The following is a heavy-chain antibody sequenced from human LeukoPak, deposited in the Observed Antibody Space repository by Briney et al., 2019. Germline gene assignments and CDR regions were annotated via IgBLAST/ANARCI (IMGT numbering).Heavy chain of an antibody. V-gene: IGHV4-4*07. D-gene: IGHD3-16*01. CDR1: SGSINSYY. CDR3: ARHGYTASHYFLDF. CDR2: IYTTGKT. J-gene: IGHJ4*02. Sequence: SETLSLTCTVTSGSINSYYWGWVRQPVGRGLEWIGRIYTTGKTDYNPSLKSRLTTSVDTSKRQFSLNLTSVTAADTAIYFCARHGYTASHYFLDFWSQGKLVTVSS.